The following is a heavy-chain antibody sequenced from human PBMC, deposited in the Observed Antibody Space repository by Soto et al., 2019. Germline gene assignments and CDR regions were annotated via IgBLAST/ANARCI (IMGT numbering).Heavy chain of an antibody. D-gene: IGHD6-19*01. CDR1: GYTFSNYG. CDR2: ISGYNGNT. J-gene: IGHJ6*02. V-gene: IGHV1-18*01. CDR3: SRFIMVGGWFDPNYYHGMDV. Sequence: QVQLVQSGAEVKKPGASVTVSCKTSGYTFSNYGINWVRQAPGQGLEWMGWISGYNGNTNYAQTVHGRVTMTTDTSTGTVYMELRSLKSDATAIYYCSRFIMVGGWFDPNYYHGMDVWGQGTTVTVSS.